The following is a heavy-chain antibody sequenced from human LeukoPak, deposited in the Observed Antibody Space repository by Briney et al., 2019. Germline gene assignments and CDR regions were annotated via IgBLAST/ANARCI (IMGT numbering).Heavy chain of an antibody. CDR1: GLSFSSFA. CDR2: LRGNGET. V-gene: IGHV3-23*01. D-gene: IGHD3-16*01. J-gene: IGHJ4*02. CDR3: ARASWVSSPDAVR. Sequence: GGSLRLSYAASGLSFSSFAMSWVRQGPARGLEWVSSLRGNGETFYADSVKGRFTLSSDSSRNTVYLQLNNLRVEDTAIYYCARASWVSSPDAVRWGQGTLVTVSS.